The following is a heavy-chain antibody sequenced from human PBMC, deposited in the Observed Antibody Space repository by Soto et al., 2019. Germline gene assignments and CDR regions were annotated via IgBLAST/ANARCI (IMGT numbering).Heavy chain of an antibody. CDR2: IYFRGST. CDR3: VRERGFTGCFAP. V-gene: IGHV4-59*01. J-gene: IGHJ5*02. Sequence: PSETLSLTCTVSGGSISSYYWSWIRQPPGKGLEWIGYIYFRGSTNYNPSLKSRVTISVDTSKNQFSLKLNSATAADTAMYYCVRERGFTGCFAPWGQGPLVTVSS. D-gene: IGHD3-9*01. CDR1: GGSISSYY.